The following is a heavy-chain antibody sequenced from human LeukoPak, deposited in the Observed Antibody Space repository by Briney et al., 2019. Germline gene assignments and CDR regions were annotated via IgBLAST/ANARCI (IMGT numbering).Heavy chain of an antibody. Sequence: PSETLSLTCTVSGGSISSSSYYWGWIRQPPGKGLEWIGSIYYSGSTYYNPSLKSRVTISVDTSKNQFSLKLSSVTAADTAVYYCARRPLASLVDYWGKGTLVTVSS. CDR2: IYYSGST. CDR3: ARRPLASLVDY. V-gene: IGHV4-39*01. J-gene: IGHJ4*02. D-gene: IGHD3-3*02. CDR1: GGSISSSSYY.